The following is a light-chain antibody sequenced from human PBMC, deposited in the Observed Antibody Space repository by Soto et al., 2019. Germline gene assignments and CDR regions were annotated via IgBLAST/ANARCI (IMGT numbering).Light chain of an antibody. Sequence: EIVLTQSPGTLSLSPGERATLSCRASQSVSSNFAWYQQRPGQAPRLLIYGASTRATDVPARFSASGSGTDFTLTISSLQSEDFVVYYCQQYNTWPITFGQGTRLEIK. V-gene: IGKV3-15*01. CDR1: QSVSSN. J-gene: IGKJ5*01. CDR2: GAS. CDR3: QQYNTWPIT.